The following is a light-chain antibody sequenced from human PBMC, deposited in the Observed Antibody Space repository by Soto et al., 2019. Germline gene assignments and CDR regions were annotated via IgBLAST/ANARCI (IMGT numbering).Light chain of an antibody. CDR3: ETWDSNTRV. Sequence: QLVLTQSSSASASLGSSVKLTCTLSSGHSSYTIAWHQQQPGKAPRFLMKVEGSGSYNKGSGVPDRFSGSSSGADRCLTISNRQVEDEADYYCETWDSNTRVFGGGTQLTVL. J-gene: IGLJ2*01. V-gene: IGLV4-60*02. CDR2: VEGSGSY. CDR1: SGHSSYT.